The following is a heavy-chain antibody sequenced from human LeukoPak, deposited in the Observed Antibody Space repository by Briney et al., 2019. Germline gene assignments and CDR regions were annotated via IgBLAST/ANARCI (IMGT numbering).Heavy chain of an antibody. Sequence: GESLKISCKGSGYSFTSYWIGWVRQMPGKGLEWMGIIYPGDSDTRYSPSFQGQVTISADKSIGTAYLQWSSLKASDTAMYYCARSRRVVPALYGMDVWGQGTTVTVSS. CDR1: GYSFTSYW. CDR3: ARSRRVVPALYGMDV. D-gene: IGHD2-2*01. CDR2: IYPGDSDT. V-gene: IGHV5-51*01. J-gene: IGHJ6*02.